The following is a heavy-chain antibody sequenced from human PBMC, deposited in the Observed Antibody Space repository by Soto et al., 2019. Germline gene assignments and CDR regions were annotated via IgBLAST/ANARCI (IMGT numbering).Heavy chain of an antibody. D-gene: IGHD3-16*01. V-gene: IGHV4-61*08. J-gene: IGHJ4*02. CDR2: AYDSGST. CDR3: ARDQPLPLGGIDY. Sequence: SETLSLTCAVSGDTISTGGYTWAWIRQAPGKALEWIVHAYDSGSTNYNPSLTSRVTISVDTSKNQFSLKLSSVTAADTAVYYCARDQPLPLGGIDYWGQGTLVTVSS. CDR1: GDTISTGGYT.